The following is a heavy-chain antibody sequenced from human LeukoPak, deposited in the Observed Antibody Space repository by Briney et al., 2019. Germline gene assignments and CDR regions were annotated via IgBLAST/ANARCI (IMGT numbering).Heavy chain of an antibody. CDR1: GYTFTGYY. D-gene: IGHD2-15*01. V-gene: IGHV1-2*02. J-gene: IGHJ6*02. CDR3: ARDRGSPRSRYYYYGMDV. Sequence: GASVKVSCKASGYTFTGYYMHWVRQAPGQGLEWMGWINPNSGGTNYAQKFQGRVTITADKSTSTAYMELSSLRSEDTAVYYCARDRGSPRSRYYYYGMDVWGQGTTVTVSS. CDR2: INPNSGGT.